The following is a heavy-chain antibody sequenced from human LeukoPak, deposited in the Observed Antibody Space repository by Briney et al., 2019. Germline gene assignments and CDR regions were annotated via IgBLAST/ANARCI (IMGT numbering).Heavy chain of an antibody. J-gene: IGHJ4*02. CDR2: ISGSGGST. Sequence: GGSLRLSCAASGFTFSSYAMSWVRQAPGKGLEWVSAISGSGGSTYYADSVKGRFTISRDNSKNTLYLQMNSLRAEDAAVYYCAKDVRASGSPYFDYWGQGTLVTVSS. D-gene: IGHD3-22*01. V-gene: IGHV3-23*01. CDR3: AKDVRASGSPYFDY. CDR1: GFTFSSYA.